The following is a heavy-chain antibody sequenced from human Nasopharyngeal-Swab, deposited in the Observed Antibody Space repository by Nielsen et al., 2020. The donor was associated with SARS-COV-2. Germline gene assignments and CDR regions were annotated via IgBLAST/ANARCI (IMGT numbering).Heavy chain of an antibody. J-gene: IGHJ6*03. Sequence: SETLSLTCTVSGGSISSYYWSWIRQPPGKGLEWIGYIYYSGSTNYNPSLKSRVTISVDTSKNQFSLKLSSVTAADTAVYYCARDVYGDYYYYMDVWGKGITVTVSS. D-gene: IGHD4-17*01. CDR1: GGSISSYY. CDR3: ARDVYGDYYYYMDV. CDR2: IYYSGST. V-gene: IGHV4-59*01.